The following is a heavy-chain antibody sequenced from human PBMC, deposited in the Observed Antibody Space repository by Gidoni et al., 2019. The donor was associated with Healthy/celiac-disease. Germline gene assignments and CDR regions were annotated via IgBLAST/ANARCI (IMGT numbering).Heavy chain of an antibody. J-gene: IGHJ6*02. CDR1: GGTFSSYA. Sequence: QVQLVQSGAEVKKPGSSVKVSCKASGGTFSSYAISWVRQAPGQGLEWMGGIIPIFGTANYAQKFQGRVTITADESTSTAYMELSSLRSEDTAVYYCARDLVYPQLVKYYYGMDVWGQGTTVTVSS. CDR2: IIPIFGTA. D-gene: IGHD6-13*01. V-gene: IGHV1-69*01. CDR3: ARDLVYPQLVKYYYGMDV.